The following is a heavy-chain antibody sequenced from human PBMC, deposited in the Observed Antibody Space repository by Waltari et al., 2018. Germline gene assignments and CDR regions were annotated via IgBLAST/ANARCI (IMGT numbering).Heavy chain of an antibody. J-gene: IGHJ4*02. Sequence: QVQLQESRPGLVKPSETLSLTCTVSGGSIRSHYCSWIRQPPGKGLEWIGYIYYSGSTNYNPSLKSRVTISVDTSKNQFSLKLSSVTAADTAVYYCARDLGGDLDYWGQGTLVTVSS. CDR3: ARDLGGDLDY. D-gene: IGHD4-17*01. CDR1: GGSIRSHY. CDR2: IYYSGST. V-gene: IGHV4-59*11.